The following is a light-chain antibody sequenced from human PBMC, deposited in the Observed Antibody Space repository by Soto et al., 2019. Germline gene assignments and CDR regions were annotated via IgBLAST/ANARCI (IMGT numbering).Light chain of an antibody. V-gene: IGLV1-36*01. CDR2: HDD. Sequence: QSVLTQPPSVSEAPRQRVTISCSGSSSNIGNNAVNWYQQFPGKAPKLLVYHDDLLPSGVSDRFSGSKSGTSASLAISGLQSEDEADYYCEAWDDSLNGHVFGGGTKLTVL. CDR3: EAWDDSLNGHV. CDR1: SSNIGNNA. J-gene: IGLJ3*02.